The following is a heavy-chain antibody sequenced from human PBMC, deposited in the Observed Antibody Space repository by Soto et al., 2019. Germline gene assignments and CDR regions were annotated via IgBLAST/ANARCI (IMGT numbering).Heavy chain of an antibody. V-gene: IGHV1-18*01. J-gene: IGHJ4*02. CDR3: ARVIMIFGVANLGSYFDY. CDR1: GYTFSNFG. Sequence: QVQLVQSGTEVKKPGASVKVSCKASGYTFSNFGLSWVRQAPGQGLEWMGWISPSNGQTIYAQNFHGRVTMTTDTATATARMALRSLISDDTSVYYCARVIMIFGVANLGSYFDYWGQGTRVAGSA. D-gene: IGHD3-3*01. CDR2: ISPSNGQT.